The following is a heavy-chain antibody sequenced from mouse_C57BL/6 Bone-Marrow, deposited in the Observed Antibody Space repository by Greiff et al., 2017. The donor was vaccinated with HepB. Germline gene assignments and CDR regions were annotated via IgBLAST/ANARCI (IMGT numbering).Heavy chain of an antibody. D-gene: IGHD1-1*01. CDR2: INPGSGGT. V-gene: IGHV1-54*01. J-gene: IGHJ1*03. Sequence: SGAELVRPGPSVKVSCKASGYAFTNYLIEWVKQRPGQGLEWIGVINPGSGGTNYNEKFKGKATLTADKSSSTAYMQLSSLTSEDSAVYFCARGAFGSSYWYFDVWGTGTTVTVSS. CDR1: GYAFTNYL. CDR3: ARGAFGSSYWYFDV.